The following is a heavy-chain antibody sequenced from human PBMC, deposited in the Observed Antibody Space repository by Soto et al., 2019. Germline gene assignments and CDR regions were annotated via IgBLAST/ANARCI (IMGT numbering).Heavy chain of an antibody. D-gene: IGHD3-10*01. CDR2: IYPGDSDT. Sequence: PGDSLKISCKGSGYSFTSYWIGWVRQMPGKGLEWMGIIYPGDSDTRYSPSFQGQVTISADKSISTAYLQWSSLKASDTAMYYCARHIGLGEGNYYYGMDVWGQGTTVTVSS. CDR1: GYSFTSYW. V-gene: IGHV5-51*01. J-gene: IGHJ6*02. CDR3: ARHIGLGEGNYYYGMDV.